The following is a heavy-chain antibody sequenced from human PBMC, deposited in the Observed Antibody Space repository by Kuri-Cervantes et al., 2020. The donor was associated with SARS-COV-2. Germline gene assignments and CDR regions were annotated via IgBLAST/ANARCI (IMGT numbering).Heavy chain of an antibody. D-gene: IGHD7-27*01. J-gene: IGHJ4*02. CDR1: GFIFFSYS. CDR3: ARDLRLGKSLDY. Sequence: GGSLRLSCAASGFIFFSYSMTWIRQAPGKGLEWVSNIGPSGTTKYYADSVKGRFTISRDNAKNSLYLQMSSLRAEDTAVYYCARDLRLGKSLDYWGQGTLVTVSS. V-gene: IGHV3-48*04. CDR2: IGPSGTTK.